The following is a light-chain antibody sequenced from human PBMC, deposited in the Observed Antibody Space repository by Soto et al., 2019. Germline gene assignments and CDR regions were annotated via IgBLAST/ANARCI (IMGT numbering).Light chain of an antibody. V-gene: IGKV3-15*01. CDR2: AAS. J-gene: IGKJ1*01. CDR3: QQYADCPKT. Sequence: EIVFTQSPVTLSLSPGERATLSCRASQSVSDRVVWYQQKSGQAPSLLIYAASTRAAGVPARFRGSGSGTEFTLTISSLQSEDFAVYFCQQYADCPKTFGQGTKVDIK. CDR1: QSVSDR.